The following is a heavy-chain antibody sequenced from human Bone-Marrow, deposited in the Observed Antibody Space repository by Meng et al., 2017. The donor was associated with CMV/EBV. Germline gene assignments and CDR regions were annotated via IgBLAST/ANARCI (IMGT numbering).Heavy chain of an antibody. D-gene: IGHD3-10*01. CDR2: ISSSSSYI. V-gene: IGHV3-21*01. CDR1: GFTFSSYS. CDR3: AKKRSGSGYYYYGMDV. J-gene: IGHJ6*02. Sequence: GGSLRLSCAASGFTFSSYSMNWVRQAPGKGLEWVSSISSSSSYIYYADSVKGRFTISRDNAKNSLYLQMNSLRAEDTAVYYCAKKRSGSGYYYYGMDVWGQGTTVTVSS.